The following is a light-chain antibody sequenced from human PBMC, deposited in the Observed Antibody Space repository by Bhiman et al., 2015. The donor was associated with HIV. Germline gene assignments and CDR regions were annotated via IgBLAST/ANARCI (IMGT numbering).Light chain of an antibody. CDR1: RSDVGGYNY. CDR3: SSYTSSSTLL. CDR2: DVS. Sequence: QSALTQPLSASGSPGQSLTISCTGSRSDVGGYNYVSWYQHHPGKAPKLMIYDVSKRPSGVSNRFSGSKSGNTASLTISGLQAEDEADYYCSSYTSSSTLLFGGGTKLTVL. J-gene: IGLJ2*01. V-gene: IGLV2-14*03.